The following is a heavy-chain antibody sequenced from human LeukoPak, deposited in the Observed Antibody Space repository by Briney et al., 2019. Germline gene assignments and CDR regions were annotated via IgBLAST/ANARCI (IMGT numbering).Heavy chain of an antibody. CDR1: GFTVSSNY. D-gene: IGHD2-15*01. CDR3: ARGVVVAARFDY. CDR2: IYSGGST. J-gene: IGHJ4*02. V-gene: IGHV3-53*01. Sequence: GGSLRLSCAASGFTVSSNYMSWVRQAPGKGLEWVSVIYSGGSTYYADSVKGRFTISRDNSKNTLYLQMNSLRAEDTAVYYCARGVVVAARFDYWGQGTLVTVSS.